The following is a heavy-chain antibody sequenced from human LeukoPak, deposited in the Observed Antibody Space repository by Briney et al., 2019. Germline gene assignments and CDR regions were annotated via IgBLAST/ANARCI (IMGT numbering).Heavy chain of an antibody. D-gene: IGHD5-18*01. Sequence: PSETLSLTCTVSGRSISSSSYYWGWIRQPPGNGLEWIGSIYYSGSTYYNPSLKSRVTISVDTSKNQFSLKLYSVTASDAAIYYCARHLSGTAMAHYFDFWGQGTLVTVSS. J-gene: IGHJ4*02. CDR3: ARHLSGTAMAHYFDF. V-gene: IGHV4-39*01. CDR1: GRSISSSSYY. CDR2: IYYSGST.